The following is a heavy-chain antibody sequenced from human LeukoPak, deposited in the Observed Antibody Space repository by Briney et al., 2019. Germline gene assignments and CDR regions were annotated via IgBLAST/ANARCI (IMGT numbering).Heavy chain of an antibody. Sequence: PGGSLRLSCAASGFTFSSYSMNWVRQAPGKGLEWVSSISSSSSYIYYADSVKGRFTISRDNAKNSLYLQMNSLRAEDTAVYYCARDRWYYDISAPYYFVYWGQGTLVTVSS. J-gene: IGHJ4*02. V-gene: IGHV3-21*01. CDR1: GFTFSSYS. D-gene: IGHD3-22*01. CDR3: ARDRWYYDISAPYYFVY. CDR2: ISSSSSYI.